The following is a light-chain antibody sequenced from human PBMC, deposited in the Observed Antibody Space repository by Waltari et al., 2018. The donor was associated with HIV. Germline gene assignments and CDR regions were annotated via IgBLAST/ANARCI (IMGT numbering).Light chain of an antibody. V-gene: IGLV2-14*01. J-gene: IGLJ2*01. CDR1: SSNVCGYHY. CDR3: SSYTSSSTFVV. Sequence: QSALTQPASVSGSPGQSIPISCTGTSSNVCGYHYVSWYQQHPGKAPKLMIYEVSNRPSGVSNRFSGYKSGNTASLTISGLQAEDEADYYCSSYTSSSTFVVFGGGTKLTVL. CDR2: EVS.